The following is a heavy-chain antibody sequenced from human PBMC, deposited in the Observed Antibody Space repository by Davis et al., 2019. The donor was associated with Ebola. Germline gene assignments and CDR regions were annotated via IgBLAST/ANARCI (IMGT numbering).Heavy chain of an antibody. CDR3: ARDRLYRQYGMDI. D-gene: IGHD4-11*01. CDR2: INHSGST. Sequence: SETLSLTCVVYGGSFSGYYWSWIRQPPGKGLEWIGEINHSGSTNYNPSLKSRVTISVDTSKNQFSLKLSSVTAADTAVYYCARDRLYRQYGMDIWGQGTTVTVSS. CDR1: GGSFSGYY. V-gene: IGHV4-34*01. J-gene: IGHJ6*02.